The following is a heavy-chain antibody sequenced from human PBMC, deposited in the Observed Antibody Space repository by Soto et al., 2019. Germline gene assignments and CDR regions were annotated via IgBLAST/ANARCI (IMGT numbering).Heavy chain of an antibody. V-gene: IGHV3-30*03. D-gene: IGHD2-15*01. J-gene: IGHJ4*02. CDR2: ISYDGSNK. Sequence: GESLKISCAASGFTFSSYGMHWVRQAPGKGLEWVAVISYDGSNKYYADSVKGRFTISRDNSKNTLYLQMNSLRAEDTAVYYCATTTPGSGYYWGQGTLVTVSS. CDR1: GFTFSSYG. CDR3: ATTTPGSGYY.